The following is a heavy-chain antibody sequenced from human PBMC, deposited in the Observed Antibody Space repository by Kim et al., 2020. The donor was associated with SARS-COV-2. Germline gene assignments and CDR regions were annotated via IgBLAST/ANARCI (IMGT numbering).Heavy chain of an antibody. J-gene: IGHJ6*02. V-gene: IGHV3-33*06. CDR3: AKEIVYSYGLSYYYYYGMDV. CDR1: GFTFSSYG. CDR2: IWYDGSNK. D-gene: IGHD5-18*01. Sequence: GGSLRLSCAASGFTFSSYGMHWVRQAPGKGLEWVAVIWYDGSNKYYADSVKSRFTISRDNSKNTLYLQMNSLRAEDTAVYYCAKEIVYSYGLSYYYYYGMDVWGPGTTVTVSS.